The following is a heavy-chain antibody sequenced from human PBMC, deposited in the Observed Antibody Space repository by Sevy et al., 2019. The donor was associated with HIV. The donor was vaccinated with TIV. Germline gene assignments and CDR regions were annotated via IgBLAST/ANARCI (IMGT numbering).Heavy chain of an antibody. J-gene: IGHJ4*02. CDR3: ARGKHISDYYGSFDY. D-gene: IGHD3-3*01. V-gene: IGHV3-53*01. CDR1: GLTVSSNF. Sequence: GGSLRLSCAASGLTVSSNFMSWVRQAPGKGLEWVSVIYIGGSTYYADSVKGRFTISRDNSKNTLYLQMNSLRAEDTDVYFCARGKHISDYYGSFDYWGQGTLVTVSS. CDR2: IYIGGST.